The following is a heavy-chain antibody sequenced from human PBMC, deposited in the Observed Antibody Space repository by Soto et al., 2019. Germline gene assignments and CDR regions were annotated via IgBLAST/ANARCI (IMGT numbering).Heavy chain of an antibody. D-gene: IGHD3-16*01. CDR3: ARDPWAADY. CDR2: IYSGGST. Sequence: EVQLVESGGGLVQPGGSLRLSCAASGFTVSTKYMSWVRQAPGKGLEWGSGIYSGGSTFYADSVRGRFTISRDNSKNTVNLQMNSLRAEDTAVYYCARDPWAADYWGQGTLVTVSS. V-gene: IGHV3-66*01. CDR1: GFTVSTKY. J-gene: IGHJ4*02.